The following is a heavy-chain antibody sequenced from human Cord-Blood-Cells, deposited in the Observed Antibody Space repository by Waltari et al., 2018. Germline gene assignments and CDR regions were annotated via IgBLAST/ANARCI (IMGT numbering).Heavy chain of an antibody. CDR1: GYSISSGYY. CDR2: TYHSGRT. V-gene: IGHV4-38-2*02. Sequence: QVQLQESGPGLVKPSETLSLTCTVSGYSISSGYYWGWIRQPPGKGLEWIGSTYHSGRTSYNPSLKSRVNISVDTSKNQFSLKLISVTAADTAVYYCAESITIFGVGGYYVDYWGQGTLVTVSS. CDR3: AESITIFGVGGYYVDY. D-gene: IGHD3-3*01. J-gene: IGHJ4*02.